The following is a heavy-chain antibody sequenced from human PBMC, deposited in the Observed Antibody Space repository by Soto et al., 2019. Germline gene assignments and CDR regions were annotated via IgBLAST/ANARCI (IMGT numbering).Heavy chain of an antibody. V-gene: IGHV4-30-4*01. CDR2: IYYSGST. Sequence: QVQLQESDPGLVKPSQTLSLTCTVSGGSISSGDYYWSWIRQPPGKGLEWIGYIYYSGSTYYNPSLQSRVTISVDTSKNQFSLKLSSVTAADTAVYYCAGSYYYDSSVRGFAFDIWGQGTMVTVSS. J-gene: IGHJ3*02. CDR3: AGSYYYDSSVRGFAFDI. CDR1: GGSISSGDYY. D-gene: IGHD3-22*01.